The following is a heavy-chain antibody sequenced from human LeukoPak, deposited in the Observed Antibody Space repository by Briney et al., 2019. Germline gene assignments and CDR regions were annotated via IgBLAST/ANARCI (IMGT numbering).Heavy chain of an antibody. V-gene: IGHV3-53*01. CDR2: IYSGGST. CDR3: ARDALRFSWDV. D-gene: IGHD3-3*01. CDR1: GFTVSSSY. Sequence: GGSLRLSCAASGFTVSSSYMGWVRQAPGKGLEWVSVIYSGGSTYYADSVKGRFTISRDNSKNTLYLQMNSLRAEDTAVYYCARDALRFSWDVWGKGTTVTVSS. J-gene: IGHJ6*04.